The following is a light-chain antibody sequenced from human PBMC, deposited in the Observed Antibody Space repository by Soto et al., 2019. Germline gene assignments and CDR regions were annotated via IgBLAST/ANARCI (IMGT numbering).Light chain of an antibody. Sequence: QSALTQPASVSGSPGQSITISCTGTSSDVGGYNYVSWYQQHPGKAPKLMIYDVSNRPSGASNRFSGSKSGNTASLTISGLQAEDEADYYCSSYISSTLRVVFGGGTKVTVL. V-gene: IGLV2-14*01. CDR2: DVS. CDR1: SSDVGGYNY. CDR3: SSYISSTLRVV. J-gene: IGLJ2*01.